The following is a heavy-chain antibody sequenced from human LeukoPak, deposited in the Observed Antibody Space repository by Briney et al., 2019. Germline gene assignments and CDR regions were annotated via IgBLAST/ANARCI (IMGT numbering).Heavy chain of an antibody. J-gene: IGHJ3*02. CDR2: IKSRTDGGTA. Sequence: GGSLRLSCAASGFTFSDAWMSWVRQGPGKGLEWVGRIKSRTDGGTADYAAPVKGRFTISRDDSKNTLYLQMNSLKTHDTAVYYCATVAYCSGVSCYGAFDIWGQGTMVTVSS. CDR3: ATVAYCSGVSCYGAFDI. CDR1: GFTFSDAW. D-gene: IGHD2-15*01. V-gene: IGHV3-15*01.